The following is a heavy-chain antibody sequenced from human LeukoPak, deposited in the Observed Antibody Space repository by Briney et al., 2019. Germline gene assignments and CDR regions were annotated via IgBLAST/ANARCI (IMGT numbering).Heavy chain of an antibody. CDR1: GFTFTSSA. CDR3: ARDPTMVRGVMLFAS. D-gene: IGHD3-10*01. V-gene: IGHV1-58*01. J-gene: IGHJ4*02. Sequence: SVKVSCKASGFTFTSSAVQWVRQARGQRLEWIGWIVVGSGNTNYAQKFQERVTITRDMSTSTAYMELSSLRSEDTAVYYCARDPTMVRGVMLFASWGQGTLVTVSS. CDR2: IVVGSGNT.